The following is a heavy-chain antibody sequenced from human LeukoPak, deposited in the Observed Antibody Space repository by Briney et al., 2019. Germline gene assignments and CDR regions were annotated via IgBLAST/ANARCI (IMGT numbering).Heavy chain of an antibody. CDR3: ARSKALLLDDIYS. CDR2: IIPIFGTA. Sequence: GSSVKVSCKASGGTFSSYAISWVRQAPGQGLEWMGGIIPIFGTANYAQKFQGRVTITADESTSTAYMELSSLRSEDKAVYYCARSKALLLDDIYSWGQGPLVTVSS. CDR1: GGTFSSYA. V-gene: IGHV1-69*01. D-gene: IGHD3-9*01. J-gene: IGHJ5*02.